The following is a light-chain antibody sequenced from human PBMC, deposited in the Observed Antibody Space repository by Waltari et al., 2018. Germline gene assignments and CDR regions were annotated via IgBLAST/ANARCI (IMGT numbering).Light chain of an antibody. CDR1: SSDVGGYNY. CDR2: DVS. V-gene: IGLV2-23*02. J-gene: IGLJ2*01. CDR3: CSYAGSSAFVV. Sequence: QSALTQPASVSGSPGQSITISCTGTSSDVGGYNYVSWYQQHPGKAPKLMIYDVSKRPSGVSNPFSGSKSGNTASLTISGLQAEDEADYYCCSYAGSSAFVVFGGGTKVTVL.